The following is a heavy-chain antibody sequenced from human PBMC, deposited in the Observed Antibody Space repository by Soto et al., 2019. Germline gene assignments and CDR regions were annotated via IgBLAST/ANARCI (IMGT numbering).Heavy chain of an antibody. Sequence: GESLKISCKGSGYTFTNSWIGWVRQMPGKGLEWMGIIYPGDSNIRYSPSFQGQVTISADMSTSTAYLQWSSLKASDTAMYYCARHAFFGSDTGYYEVPMDVWGEGTTVTVSS. V-gene: IGHV5-51*01. CDR2: IYPGDSNI. CDR1: GYTFTNSW. J-gene: IGHJ6*04. D-gene: IGHD2-21*01. CDR3: ARHAFFGSDTGYYEVPMDV.